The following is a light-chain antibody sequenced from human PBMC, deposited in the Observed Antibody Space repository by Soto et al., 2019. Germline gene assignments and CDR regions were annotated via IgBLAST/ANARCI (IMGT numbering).Light chain of an antibody. V-gene: IGKV1-5*03. Sequence: DIQMTQSPSTLSASVGDRVTITCRASQSISSWLAWYQQKPGKAPKLLIYKASSLQSGVPSRFSGSGSGTEFTLTISSLQPDYFSTYYCQQYNSYSWTFGQGTKVDIK. CDR3: QQYNSYSWT. CDR1: QSISSW. CDR2: KAS. J-gene: IGKJ1*01.